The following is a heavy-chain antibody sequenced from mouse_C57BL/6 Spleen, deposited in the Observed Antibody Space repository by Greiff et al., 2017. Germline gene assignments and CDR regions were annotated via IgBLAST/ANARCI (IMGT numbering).Heavy chain of an antibody. V-gene: IGHV5-16*01. J-gene: IGHJ1*03. CDR1: GFTFSDYY. Sequence: EVKVVESEGGLVQPGSSMKLSCTASGFTFSDYYMAWVRQVPEKGLEWVANINYDGSSTYYLESLKSRFIISRDNAKNILYLPMRRLKSEDTATYYCGREWYLDDWGTGTTVTVSS. CDR3: GREWYLDD. CDR2: INYDGSST.